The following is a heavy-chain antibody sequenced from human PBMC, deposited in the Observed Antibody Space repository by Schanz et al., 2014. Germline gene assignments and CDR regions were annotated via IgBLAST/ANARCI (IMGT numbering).Heavy chain of an antibody. CDR2: ISDSGGSM. D-gene: IGHD2-21*01. CDR3: AKGQLLSYYFDY. Sequence: EVQLEESGGGLVQPGGSLRVSCAATGFTFSDYAMSWVRQAPGKGLEWVSAISDSGGSMFYADSVKGRFTISRDNSRNTLYLQMTGLRAEDTAVYYCAKGQLLSYYFDYWGQGTLVTVSS. V-gene: IGHV3-23*04. J-gene: IGHJ4*02. CDR1: GFTFSDYA.